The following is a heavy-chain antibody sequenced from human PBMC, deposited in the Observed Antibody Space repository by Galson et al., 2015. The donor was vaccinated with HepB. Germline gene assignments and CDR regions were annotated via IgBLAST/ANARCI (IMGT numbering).Heavy chain of an antibody. J-gene: IGHJ4*02. CDR3: NAGRSRDY. CDR2: ISSSSSYI. V-gene: IGHV3-21*01. CDR1: GFTFSSYS. Sequence: SLRLSCAASGFTFSSYSMSWVRQAPGKGLEWVSSISSSSSYIYYADSVKGRFTISRDNAKNSLYLQMNGLRAEDTAVYYCNAGRSRDYWGQGTLVTVSS. D-gene: IGHD1-26*01.